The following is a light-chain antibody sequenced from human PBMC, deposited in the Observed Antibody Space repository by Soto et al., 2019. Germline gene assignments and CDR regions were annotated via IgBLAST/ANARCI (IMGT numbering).Light chain of an antibody. CDR3: SSFAGNNNLV. CDR1: SSDVGGYNY. J-gene: IGLJ2*01. Sequence: QSVLTQPPSASGSPGQSVTISCTGTSSDVGGYNYVSWYQQHPGKAPKLMISEVSKRPSGVPDRFSGSKSGNTASLTVSGLQAEDEADYYCSSFAGNNNLVFGGATKVTVL. V-gene: IGLV2-8*01. CDR2: EVS.